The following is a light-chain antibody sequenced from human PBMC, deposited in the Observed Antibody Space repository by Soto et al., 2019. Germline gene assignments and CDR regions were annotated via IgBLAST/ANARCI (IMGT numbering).Light chain of an antibody. CDR1: QSVGTY. J-gene: IGKJ1*01. Sequence: DIVLTQSPATLSLSPGERATLSCRASQSVGTYLAWYQQKPGQTPSLLIYDTSNRATGIPARFSGSGSGTDFTLTISSLEPEEFAVYYCQQRSHWPRTFGQGTKVEI. V-gene: IGKV3-11*01. CDR3: QQRSHWPRT. CDR2: DTS.